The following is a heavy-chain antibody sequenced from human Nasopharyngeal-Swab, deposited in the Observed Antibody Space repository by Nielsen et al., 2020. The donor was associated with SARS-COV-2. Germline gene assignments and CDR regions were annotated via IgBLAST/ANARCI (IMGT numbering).Heavy chain of an antibody. CDR3: AKRLYGDL. D-gene: IGHD2-8*01. Sequence: GESLKISCAASGFTFGHYAVIWVRQVPGKGLEWVSSMTVGAGGTSYADSVKGRFTISVDSSKNILYLQMNSLRAEDTAIYYCAKRLYGDLWGRGTLVTVSS. V-gene: IGHV3-23*01. CDR2: MTVGAGGT. CDR1: GFTFGHYA. J-gene: IGHJ2*01.